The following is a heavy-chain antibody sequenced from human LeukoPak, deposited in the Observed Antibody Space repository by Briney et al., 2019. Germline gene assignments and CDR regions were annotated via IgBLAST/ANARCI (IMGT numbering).Heavy chain of an antibody. J-gene: IGHJ4*02. CDR3: AKDSGTAMTHYFDY. V-gene: IGHV3-33*06. Sequence: GGSLRLSCAASGFTFSSYGMHWVRQAPGKGLEWVAVIWYDGSNKYHADSVKGRFTISRDNSKNTLYLQMNSLRAEDTAEYYCAKDSGTAMTHYFDYWGQGTLVTVSS. CDR2: IWYDGSNK. D-gene: IGHD5-18*01. CDR1: GFTFSSYG.